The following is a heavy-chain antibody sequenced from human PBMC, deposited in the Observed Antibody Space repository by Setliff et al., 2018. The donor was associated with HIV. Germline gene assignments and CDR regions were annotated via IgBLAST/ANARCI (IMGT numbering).Heavy chain of an antibody. V-gene: IGHV1-46*01. CDR2: INPSGGNT. CDR3: ARTTTVTTEV. Sequence: SVKVSCKASGYTFTSYYMHWVRQAPGQGLEWMGIINPSGGNTGYAQKFQGRVTMTTDTSVSTAYMEVSSLTSDDTAVYYCARTTTVTTEVWGQGTLVTVSS. D-gene: IGHD4-17*01. J-gene: IGHJ4*02. CDR1: GYTFTSYY.